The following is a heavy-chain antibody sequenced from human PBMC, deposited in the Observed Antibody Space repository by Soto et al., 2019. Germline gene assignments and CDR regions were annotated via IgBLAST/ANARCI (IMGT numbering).Heavy chain of an antibody. CDR1: GGTISSTRW. V-gene: IGHV4-4*02. Sequence: SETLSLTCTVSGGTISSTRWWSWVRLSPGKGLEWIGEIYHLGRTNYNPSLKSRVTLSIDKSNNQFSLTLTSVTAADTAVYFCARTGKFYYYDTTGLPFDPWGPGILVTVSS. CDR2: IYHLGRT. CDR3: ARTGKFYYYDTTGLPFDP. J-gene: IGHJ5*02. D-gene: IGHD3-22*01.